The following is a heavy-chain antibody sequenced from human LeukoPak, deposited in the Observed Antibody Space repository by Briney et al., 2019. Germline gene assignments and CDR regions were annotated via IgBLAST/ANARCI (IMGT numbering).Heavy chain of an antibody. V-gene: IGHV4-39*07. CDR1: GGSISSSSYY. D-gene: IGHD3-10*01. CDR3: ARPYYYGSGSYFDY. CDR2: IYYSGST. J-gene: IGHJ4*02. Sequence: SETLSLTCTVSGGSISSSSYYWGWIRQPPGKGLEWIGSIYYSGSTYYNPSLKSRVTISVDTSKNQFSLKLSSVTAADTAVYYRARPYYYGSGSYFDYWGQGTLVTVSS.